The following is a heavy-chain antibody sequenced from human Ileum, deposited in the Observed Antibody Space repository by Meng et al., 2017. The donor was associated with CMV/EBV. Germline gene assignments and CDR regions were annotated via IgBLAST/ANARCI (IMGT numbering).Heavy chain of an antibody. CDR3: ALVSSSTIDY. D-gene: IGHD5/OR15-5a*01. J-gene: IGHJ4*02. Sequence: LSCAVSGLTFMDQFMSWLRQAPGTGLEWLSYISGSGTSIYHADSVKGRFTISRDNAKNSLYLQMNSLRAEDTAVYYCALVSSSTIDYWGQGTLVTVSS. CDR2: ISGSGTSI. CDR1: GLTFMDQF. V-gene: IGHV3-11*01.